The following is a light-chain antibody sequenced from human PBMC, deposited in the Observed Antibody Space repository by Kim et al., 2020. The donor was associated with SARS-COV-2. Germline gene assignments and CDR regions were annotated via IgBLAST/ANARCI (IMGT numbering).Light chain of an antibody. Sequence: ASVGDRVTITCRASQAIGSGLAWYQQKPGKAPNLLIFDASTVESGVPSRFSGSGSGTDFTLTINSLQPEDFANYNCQQFNSYPISFGQGTRLEIK. CDR1: QAIGSG. CDR2: DAS. V-gene: IGKV1-13*02. J-gene: IGKJ5*01. CDR3: QQFNSYPIS.